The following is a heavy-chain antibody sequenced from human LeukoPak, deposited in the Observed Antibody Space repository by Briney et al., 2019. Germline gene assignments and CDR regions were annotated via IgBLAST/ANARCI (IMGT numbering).Heavy chain of an antibody. D-gene: IGHD5-12*01. CDR3: ATDIPSADMGATVN. Sequence: TGGSLRLSCAASGFTFSNAWMSWVRQAPGKGLEWVGRIKSKTDGGATDYAAPVKGRFTISRDNSKNTLYLQMNSLKTEDTAVYYCATDIPSADMGATVNWGQGTLVTVSS. J-gene: IGHJ4*02. CDR1: GFTFSNAW. CDR2: IKSKTDGGAT. V-gene: IGHV3-15*01.